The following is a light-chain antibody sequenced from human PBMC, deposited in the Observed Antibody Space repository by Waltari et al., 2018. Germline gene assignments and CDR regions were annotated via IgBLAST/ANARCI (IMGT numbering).Light chain of an antibody. CDR3: MSYTSRHTMI. Sequence: QSALTQPASVSGSPGQSITISCTGTSSDVGGFNWVSWYQQHPGKAPKVMIYDVTNRPSGVSNRFSGSKSGNTVTLTISGLQAEDEADYYCMSYTSRHTMIFGGGTRLTVL. CDR1: SSDVGGFNW. V-gene: IGLV2-14*01. J-gene: IGLJ2*01. CDR2: DVT.